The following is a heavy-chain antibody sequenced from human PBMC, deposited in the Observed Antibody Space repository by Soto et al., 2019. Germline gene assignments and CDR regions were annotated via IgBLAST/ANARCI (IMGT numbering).Heavy chain of an antibody. CDR3: AREGRASSARRGFDY. V-gene: IGHV3-33*01. J-gene: IGHJ4*02. D-gene: IGHD2-15*01. Sequence: QVQLVESGGGVVQPGRSLRLSCAASGFTFSSYGMHWVRQAPGKGLEWVAGIWYDGSNKYYADSVKGRFTISRDNSKNTLYLQMNSLRAEDTAVYYCAREGRASSARRGFDYWGQGTLVTVSS. CDR1: GFTFSSYG. CDR2: IWYDGSNK.